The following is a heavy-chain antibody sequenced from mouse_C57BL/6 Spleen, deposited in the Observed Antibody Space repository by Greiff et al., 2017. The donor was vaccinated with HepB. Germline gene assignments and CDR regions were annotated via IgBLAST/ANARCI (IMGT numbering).Heavy chain of an antibody. V-gene: IGHV5-4*01. CDR3: ARDAQVSFAY. D-gene: IGHD2-14*01. J-gene: IGHJ3*01. Sequence: EVKLVESGGGLVKPGGSLKLSCAASGFTFSSYAMSWVRQTPEKRLEWVATISDGGSYTYYPDNVKGRFTISRDNAKNNLYLQMSHLKSEETAMYYCARDAQVSFAYWGQVTLVTVSA. CDR1: GFTFSSYA. CDR2: ISDGGSYT.